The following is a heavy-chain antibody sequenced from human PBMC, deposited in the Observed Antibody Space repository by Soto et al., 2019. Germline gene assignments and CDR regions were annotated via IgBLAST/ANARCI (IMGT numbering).Heavy chain of an antibody. CDR2: VHSSGSA. J-gene: IGHJ4*02. D-gene: IGHD1-1*01. CDR3: ARLTTGSYSY. CDR1: GASISSFY. Sequence: SETLSLTCNVSGASISSFYWSWIRQPPGKGLEWIGLVHSSGSANYNPSLKSRVAISIDVSKNQFSLKLRSVTAADTAVYYCARLTTGSYSYWGTGTQVTVSS. V-gene: IGHV4-59*08.